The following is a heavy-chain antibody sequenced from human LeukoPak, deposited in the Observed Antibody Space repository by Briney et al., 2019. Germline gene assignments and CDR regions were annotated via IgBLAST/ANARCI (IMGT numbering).Heavy chain of an antibody. V-gene: IGHV3-23*01. J-gene: IGHJ4*02. Sequence: GGSLRLSCAASGFTFSSYAMSWVRQAPGKGLEWVSAISGSGSSTYYADAVKGRFIISRDNSKNTLYLQMNSLRAEDTAVYYCAKDRRGSQIQLWPHWGQGTLVTVSS. D-gene: IGHD5-18*01. CDR1: GFTFSSYA. CDR3: AKDRRGSQIQLWPH. CDR2: ISGSGSST.